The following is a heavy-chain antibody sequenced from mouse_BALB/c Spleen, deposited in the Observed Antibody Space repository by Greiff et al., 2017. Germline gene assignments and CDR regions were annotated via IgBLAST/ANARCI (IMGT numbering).Heavy chain of an antibody. CDR1: GYTFTSYV. V-gene: IGHV1-14*01. J-gene: IGHJ4*01. CDR3: ASLPDYYAMDY. D-gene: IGHD2-1*01. Sequence: EVKLQESGPELVKPGASVKMSCKASGYTFTSYVMHWVKQKPGQGLEWIGYINPYNDGTKYNEKFKGKATLTSDKSSSTAYMELSSLTSEDSAVYYCASLPDYYAMDYWGQGTSVTVSS. CDR2: INPYNDGT.